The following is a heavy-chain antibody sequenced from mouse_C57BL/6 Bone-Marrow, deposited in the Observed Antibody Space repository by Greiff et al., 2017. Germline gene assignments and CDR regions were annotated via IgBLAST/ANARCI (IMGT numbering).Heavy chain of an antibody. V-gene: IGHV1-50*01. J-gene: IGHJ4*01. CDR2: IDPSDSYT. D-gene: IGHD1-1*01. CDR1: GYTFTSYW. CDR3: ASSRYYARGYAMDY. Sequence: QVQLQQPGAELVKPGASVKLSCKASGYTFTSYWMQWVKQRPGQGLEWIGEIDPSDSYTNYNQKFKGKATLTVDTSSSTAYMQLSSLTSEDSAVYYCASSRYYARGYAMDYWGQGTSVTVSS.